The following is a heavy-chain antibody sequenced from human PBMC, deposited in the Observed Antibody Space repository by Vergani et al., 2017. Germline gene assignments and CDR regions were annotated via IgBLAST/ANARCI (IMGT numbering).Heavy chain of an antibody. J-gene: IGHJ5*02. D-gene: IGHD3-9*01. V-gene: IGHV3-23*01. CDR2: ISGSGGST. CDR1: GFTFSSYA. CDR3: AKETRMLPGYYRDL. Sequence: EVQLLESGGGLVQPGGSLRLSCAASGFTFSSYAMSWVRQASGKGLEWVSGISGSGGSTNYGDSVKGRFSISRDNSKNTLYLQMNTLRAEDTAVYYCAKETRMLPGYYRDLWGQGTLVTVSS.